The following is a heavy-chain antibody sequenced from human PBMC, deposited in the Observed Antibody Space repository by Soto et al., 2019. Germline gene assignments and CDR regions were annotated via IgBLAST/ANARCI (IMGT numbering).Heavy chain of an antibody. D-gene: IGHD3-22*01. CDR2: ISVFNGKT. J-gene: IGHJ4*02. CDR3: ARGGISAYYGVY. V-gene: IGHV1-18*04. Sequence: VQLVQSGAEVKKPGASVKVSCKASGYTFSDYGISWVRQAPGQGLEWMGSISVFNGKTDYAQKLRGRVTLTTDTSTTTAYMELRSLRSDDTAVYYCARGGISAYYGVYRGQGTLVTVSS. CDR1: GYTFSDYG.